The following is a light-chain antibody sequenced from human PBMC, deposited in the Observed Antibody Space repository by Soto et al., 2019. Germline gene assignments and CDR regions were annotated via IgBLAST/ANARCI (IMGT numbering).Light chain of an antibody. Sequence: VLTQPPSASGTPGQRVTISCSGSSSNIGSKTVNWYQQLPGTAPKILIYSNNQRPSGVPDRFSGSKSGTSASLAISGLQSEDEADYYCAAWDDSLNGWVFGGGTKLTVL. J-gene: IGLJ3*02. V-gene: IGLV1-44*01. CDR3: AAWDDSLNGWV. CDR2: SNN. CDR1: SSNIGSKT.